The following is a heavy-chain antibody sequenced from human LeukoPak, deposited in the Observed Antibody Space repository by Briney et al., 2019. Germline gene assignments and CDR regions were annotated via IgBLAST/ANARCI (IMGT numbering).Heavy chain of an antibody. CDR1: GFTFRGYG. Sequence: PGRSLRLSCAASGFTFRGYGMHWVRQAPGKGLEWVAVIWSDGSNMYHVGSVKGRFTISRDNPKNTLYLQMNSLRADDTAVYYCARDSPTVATPGVFDIWGQGTMVTVSS. V-gene: IGHV3-33*01. CDR3: ARDSPTVATPGVFDI. CDR2: IWSDGSNM. J-gene: IGHJ3*02. D-gene: IGHD4-17*01.